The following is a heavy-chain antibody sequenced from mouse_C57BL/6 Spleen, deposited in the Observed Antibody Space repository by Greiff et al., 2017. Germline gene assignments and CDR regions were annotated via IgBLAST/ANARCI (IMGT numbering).Heavy chain of an antibody. Sequence: EVHLVESGGGLVKPGGSLKLSCAASGFTFSSYAMSWVRQTPEQRLEWVATISDGGSYTYYPDNVKGRFTISRDNAKNNLYLQMSQLKSEDTAMYYCARKKGDYWGQGTTLTVSS. CDR3: ARKKGDY. CDR2: ISDGGSYT. CDR1: GFTFSSYA. J-gene: IGHJ2*01. V-gene: IGHV5-4*01.